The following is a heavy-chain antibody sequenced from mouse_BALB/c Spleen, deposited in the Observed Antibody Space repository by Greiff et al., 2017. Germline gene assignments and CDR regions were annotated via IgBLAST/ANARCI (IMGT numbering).Heavy chain of an antibody. CDR1: GYTFTSYW. Sequence: VQLQQSGAELAKPGASVKMSCKASGYTFTSYWMHWVKQRPGQGLEWIGYINPSTGYTEYNQKFKDKATLTADKSSSTAYMQLSSLTSEDSAVYYCARRGLTTVVPYYAMDYWGQGTSVTVSS. J-gene: IGHJ4*01. D-gene: IGHD1-1*01. CDR2: INPSTGYT. V-gene: IGHV1-7*01. CDR3: ARRGLTTVVPYYAMDY.